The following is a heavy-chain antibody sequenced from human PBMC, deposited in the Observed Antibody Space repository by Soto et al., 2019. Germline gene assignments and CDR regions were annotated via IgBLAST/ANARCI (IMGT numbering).Heavy chain of an antibody. D-gene: IGHD2-15*01. CDR1: GVSIHNSHSF. V-gene: IGHV4-39*01. J-gene: IGHJ5*01. CDR3: GRVVEAATRHTDFDS. Sequence: SSETLSLTCAVSGVSIHNSHSFWGWIRQPPGKGLEFIANVYYSGGAHYNPSFKSRVTIXXXXAXNXVXLXXXSVTXADTAVYFCGRVVEAATRHTDFDSWGQGTLVTVS. CDR2: VYYSGGA.